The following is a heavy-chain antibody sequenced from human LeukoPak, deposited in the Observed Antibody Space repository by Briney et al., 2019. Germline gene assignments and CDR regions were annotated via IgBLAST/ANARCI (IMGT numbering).Heavy chain of an antibody. V-gene: IGHV3-74*01. CDR3: ARGAGPNGGYVIDF. CDR1: GFTFSTHW. Sequence: GGSLRLSCAASGFTFSTHWMHWVRQAPGKGLIWVSRINPGGTSTNYVDSVKGRFTISRDNAQNTLHLQMDSLSLEDTAVYYCARGAGPNGGYVIDFWGQGTLVTASS. J-gene: IGHJ4*02. D-gene: IGHD5-12*01. CDR2: INPGGTST.